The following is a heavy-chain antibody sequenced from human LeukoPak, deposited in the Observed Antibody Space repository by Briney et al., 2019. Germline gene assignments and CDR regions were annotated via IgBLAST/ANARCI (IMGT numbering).Heavy chain of an antibody. CDR2: FYHGGST. V-gene: IGHV4-38-2*02. J-gene: IGHJ3*02. CDR1: GYSISTGYY. D-gene: IGHD2-2*01. CDR3: ARYGLLGLSEINAFDI. Sequence: SETLSLTCTVSGYSISTGYYWDWIRQPPGKGLEWIGTFYHGGSTYYNPSLKSRVTISVDRSKNQFSLNLNSVTAADTAVYYCARYGLLGLSEINAFDIWGQGTMVTVSS.